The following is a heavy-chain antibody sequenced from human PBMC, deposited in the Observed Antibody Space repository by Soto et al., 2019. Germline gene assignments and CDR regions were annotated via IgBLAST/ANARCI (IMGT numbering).Heavy chain of an antibody. D-gene: IGHD6-6*01. J-gene: IGHJ6*02. CDR1: GFTFRTYG. CDR3: AKVIRADSTSSNFYYYSGLDV. Sequence: QVQLVESGGGVVKPGRSLRLSCAASGFTFRTYGMHWVRQAPGKGLEWLAVISNTGINKYYADSVKGRFTISRDNSRDTLFLQMNSLRGEDTAIYYCAKVIRADSTSSNFYYYSGLDVWGQGTTVTVSS. CDR2: ISNTGINK. V-gene: IGHV3-30*18.